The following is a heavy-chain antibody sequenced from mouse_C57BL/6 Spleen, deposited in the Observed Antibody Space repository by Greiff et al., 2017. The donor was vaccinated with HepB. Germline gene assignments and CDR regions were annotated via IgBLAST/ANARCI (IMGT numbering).Heavy chain of an antibody. CDR1: GFTFSSYG. V-gene: IGHV5-6*02. J-gene: IGHJ2*01. CDR3: ARRVTRGYFDY. CDR2: ISSGGSYT. D-gene: IGHD2-3*01. Sequence: EVKVVESGGDLVKPGGSLKLSCAASGFTFSSYGMSWVRQTPDKRLEWVATISSGGSYTYYPDSVKGRFTISRDNAKNTLYLQMSSLKSEDTAMYYCARRVTRGYFDYWGQGTTLTVSS.